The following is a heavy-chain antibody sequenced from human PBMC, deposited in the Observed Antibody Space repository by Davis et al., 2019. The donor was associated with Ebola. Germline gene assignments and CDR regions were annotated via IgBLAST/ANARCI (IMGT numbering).Heavy chain of an antibody. J-gene: IGHJ4*02. Sequence: ASVKVSCKASGFTFIDYYLHWVRQAPGQGPEWMGWISLNSGSTKYSHKFQGRVTMTRDTSINTAHMELSGLRSDDTAVYYCAREGSLEVLDWGQGTLITVSS. CDR2: ISLNSGST. V-gene: IGHV1-2*02. D-gene: IGHD3-10*01. CDR3: AREGSLEVLD. CDR1: GFTFIDYY.